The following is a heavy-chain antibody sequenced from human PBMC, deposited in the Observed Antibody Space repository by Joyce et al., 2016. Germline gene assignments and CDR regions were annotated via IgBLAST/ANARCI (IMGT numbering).Heavy chain of an antibody. CDR3: ARDGPKTTWDPGYSFDF. CDR1: GFTFSGPS. V-gene: IGHV3-30*04. D-gene: IGHD1-14*01. Sequence: QGKLVESGGGVVQPGRALSLSCAGSGFTFSGPSMHWVRQAPVKGLDWGAIISYDGKNTYDGDSRKGRFTISRDNSKNTVYLQVDSLRTEDTAVYYCARDGPKTTWDPGYSFDFWGQGTLVTVSS. CDR2: ISYDGKNT. J-gene: IGHJ4*02.